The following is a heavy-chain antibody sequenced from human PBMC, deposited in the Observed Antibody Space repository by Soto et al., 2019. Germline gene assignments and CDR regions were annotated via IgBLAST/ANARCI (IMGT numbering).Heavy chain of an antibody. V-gene: IGHV1-18*01. CDR2: ISGHNGNT. J-gene: IGHJ4*02. CDR3: ARQPRYSYADS. D-gene: IGHD5-18*01. CDR1: GYTFSNYG. Sequence: GASVKVSCKASGYTFSNYGLSWVRQAPGQGLEWMGWISGHNGNTIYAQKLQDRVTMTTDTSTRTAYMELGSLRSDDTAVYYCARQPRYSYADSWGPGTLVTVSS.